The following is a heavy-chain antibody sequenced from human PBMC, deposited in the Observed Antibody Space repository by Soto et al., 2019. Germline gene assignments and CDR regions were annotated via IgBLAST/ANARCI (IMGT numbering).Heavy chain of an antibody. CDR3: ARARGVVVPAARFDS. J-gene: IGHJ5*01. D-gene: IGHD2-2*01. CDR2: IYYSGST. Sequence: SETLSLTCTVSGGSISSGGYYWSWIRQHPGKGLEWIGDIYYSGSTYYNPYLKSRATISVDTSKNQLSLKLSSVTAADTAVYYCARARGVVVPAARFDSWGQGTLVTVSS. V-gene: IGHV4-31*03. CDR1: GGSISSGGYY.